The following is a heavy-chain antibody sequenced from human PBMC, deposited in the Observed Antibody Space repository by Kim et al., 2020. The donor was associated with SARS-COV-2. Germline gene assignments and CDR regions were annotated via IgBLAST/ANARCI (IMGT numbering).Heavy chain of an antibody. CDR1: GFTFSSYS. D-gene: IGHD2-2*01. CDR3: ARDRWEYQLLSGYYYYYYGMDV. J-gene: IGHJ6*02. Sequence: GGSLRLSCAASGFTFSSYSMNWVRQAPGKGLEWVSSISSSSSYIYYAASVKGRFTISRDNAKNSLYLQMNSLRAEDTAVYYCARDRWEYQLLSGYYYYYYGMDVWGQGTTVTVSS. CDR2: ISSSSSYI. V-gene: IGHV3-21*04.